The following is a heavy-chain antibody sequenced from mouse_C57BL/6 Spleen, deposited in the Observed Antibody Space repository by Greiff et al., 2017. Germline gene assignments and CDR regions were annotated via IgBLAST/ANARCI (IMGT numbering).Heavy chain of an antibody. CDR3: ARRGYWGAAY. V-gene: IGHV1-69*01. CDR1: GYTFTSYW. D-gene: IGHD3-1*01. CDR2: IDPSDSYT. Sequence: QVQLRQPGAELVMPGASVKLSCKASGYTFTSYWMHWVKQRPGQGLEWIGEIDPSDSYTNYNQKFKGKSTLTVDKSSSTAYMQLSSLTSEDSAVYYCARRGYWGAAYWGQGTLVTVSA. J-gene: IGHJ3*01.